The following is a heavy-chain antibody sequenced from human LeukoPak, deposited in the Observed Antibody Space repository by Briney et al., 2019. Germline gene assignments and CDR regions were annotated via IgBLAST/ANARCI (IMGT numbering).Heavy chain of an antibody. Sequence: PSETLSLTCTVSGGSISSYYWSWIRQPPGKGLEWIGYIYYSGSTNYNPSLKSRVTISVDTSKNQFSLKLSSVAAADTAVYYCASAPIEPDVTNYYYMDVWGKGTTVTVSS. CDR2: IYYSGST. CDR3: ASAPIEPDVTNYYYMDV. J-gene: IGHJ6*03. V-gene: IGHV4-59*01. D-gene: IGHD1-14*01. CDR1: GGSISSYY.